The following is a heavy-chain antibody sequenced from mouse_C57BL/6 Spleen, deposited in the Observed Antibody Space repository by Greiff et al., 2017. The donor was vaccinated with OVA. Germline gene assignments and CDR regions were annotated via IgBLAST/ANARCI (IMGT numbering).Heavy chain of an antibody. D-gene: IGHD1-2*01. CDR1: GYTFTSYW. V-gene: IGHV1-69*01. CDR2: IDPSDSYT. Sequence: VKLQQPGAELVMPGASVKLSCKASGYTFTSYWMHWVKQRPGQGLEWIGEIDPSDSYTNYNQKFKGKSTLTVDKSSSTAYMQLSSLTSEDSAVYYCARQATAFDYWGQGTTLTVSS. J-gene: IGHJ2*01. CDR3: ARQATAFDY.